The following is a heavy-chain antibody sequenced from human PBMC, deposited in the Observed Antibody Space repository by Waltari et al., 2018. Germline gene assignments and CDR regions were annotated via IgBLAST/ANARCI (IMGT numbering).Heavy chain of an antibody. CDR3: TRAADYYDSSGYYY. D-gene: IGHD3-22*01. V-gene: IGHV3-49*04. J-gene: IGHJ4*02. CDR2: SGIRAYGGIT. Sequence: EVQLVESGGGLVQPGRSLRLSCTASGFTFGDYAMSWVRQAPGKGLEWGGFSGIRAYGGITEYASALKVRFTISRDESKSISYLQMNSLKTEDTAVYYCTRAADYYDSSGYYYWGQGTLFTVSS. CDR1: GFTFGDYA.